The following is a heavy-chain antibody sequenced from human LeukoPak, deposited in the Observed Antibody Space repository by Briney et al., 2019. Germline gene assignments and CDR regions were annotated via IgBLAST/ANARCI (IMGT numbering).Heavy chain of an antibody. CDR1: GYSFTGYA. Sequence: ASVKVSCKASGYSFTGYAMNWVRQAPGQGLEWMGWINTNTGNPTYAQGFTGRFVFSLDTSVTTAYLQISSLKTEDTAVYYCAKDPSMTTVTTPFDYWGQGTLVTVSS. V-gene: IGHV7-4-1*02. CDR2: INTNTGNP. CDR3: AKDPSMTTVTTPFDY. J-gene: IGHJ4*02. D-gene: IGHD4-17*01.